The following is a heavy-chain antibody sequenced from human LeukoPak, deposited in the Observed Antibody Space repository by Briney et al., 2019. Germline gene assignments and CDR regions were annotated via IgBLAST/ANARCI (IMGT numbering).Heavy chain of an antibody. D-gene: IGHD3-22*01. Sequence: PSETLSLTCTVSGGSISSSSYYWSWIRQPPGKGLEWIGYIYYSGSTYYNPSLKSRVTISVDTSKNQFSLKLSSVTAADTAVYYCAREGYYDSSGYLQHWGQGTLVTVSS. CDR2: IYYSGST. V-gene: IGHV4-30-4*01. J-gene: IGHJ1*01. CDR1: GGSISSSSYY. CDR3: AREGYYDSSGYLQH.